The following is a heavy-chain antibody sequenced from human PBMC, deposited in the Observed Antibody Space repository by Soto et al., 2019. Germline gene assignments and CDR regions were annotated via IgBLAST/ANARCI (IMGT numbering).Heavy chain of an antibody. V-gene: IGHV5-51*01. Sequence: PGESLKISCKGSGYSFTSYWIGWVRQMPGKGLEWMGIIYPGDSDTRYSPSFQGQVTISADKSISTAYLQMNSLKPEDTALYYCIWQQDFYYGRAVWGQGTTVTVSS. J-gene: IGHJ6*02. CDR2: IYPGDSDT. CDR1: GYSFTSYW. CDR3: IWQQDFYYGRAV. D-gene: IGHD6-13*01.